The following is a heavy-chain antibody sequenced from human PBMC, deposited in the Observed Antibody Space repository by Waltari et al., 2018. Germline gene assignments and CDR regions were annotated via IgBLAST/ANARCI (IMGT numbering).Heavy chain of an antibody. Sequence: EVQLVQSGAEVKKPGATVKISCKVSVYTFTDYYMNWVKQDPGNGHEWMGLVDPEDGETIYAEKFQGRVTITADTSTDTAYMELSSLRSEDTAVYYCATAFAPSSTSVGAFDIWGQGTMVTVSS. J-gene: IGHJ3*02. V-gene: IGHV1-69-2*01. CDR3: ATAFAPSSTSVGAFDI. CDR2: VDPEDGET. D-gene: IGHD2-2*01. CDR1: VYTFTDYY.